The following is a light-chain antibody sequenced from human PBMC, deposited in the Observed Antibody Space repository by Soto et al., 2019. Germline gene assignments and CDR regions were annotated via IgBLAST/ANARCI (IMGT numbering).Light chain of an antibody. CDR3: CSYAGSYLNYV. CDR1: SSDVGGYNY. J-gene: IGLJ1*01. V-gene: IGLV2-11*01. CDR2: DVS. Sequence: QSALPQPRSVSGSPGQSVTISCTGTSSDVGGYNYVSWYQQHPGKAPKLMIYDVSKRPSGVPDRFSGSKSGNTASLTISGLQAEDEADYYCCSYAGSYLNYVFGTGTKLTVL.